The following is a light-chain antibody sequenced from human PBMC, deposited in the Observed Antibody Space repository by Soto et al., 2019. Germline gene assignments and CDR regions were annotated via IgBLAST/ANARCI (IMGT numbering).Light chain of an antibody. J-gene: IGKJ4*01. V-gene: IGKV3-20*01. CDR1: QSVSSSY. Sequence: EIGLTQSPGTLSLSPGEIATLSCRAIQSVSSSYLAWYQQKPGQAPRLLIYGASSRATGIPDRFSGSGSGTDFTLTISRLEPEDFEVYYCQQYGSAPDTFGGGTKVDIK. CDR3: QQYGSAPDT. CDR2: GAS.